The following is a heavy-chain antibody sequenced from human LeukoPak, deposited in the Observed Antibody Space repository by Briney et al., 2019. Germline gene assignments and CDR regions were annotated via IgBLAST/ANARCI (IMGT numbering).Heavy chain of an antibody. V-gene: IGHV3-74*01. J-gene: IGHJ3*02. CDR3: ASVYYYDAFDI. CDR2: ITNDGSST. CDR1: GLTFSSHW. D-gene: IGHD3-22*01. Sequence: GGSLRLSCAASGLTFSSHWMHWVRQAPGKGLVWVSRITNDGSSTTYADSVKGRFTISRDNSKNTLYLQMNSLRAEDTAVYYCASVYYYDAFDIWGQGTMVTVSS.